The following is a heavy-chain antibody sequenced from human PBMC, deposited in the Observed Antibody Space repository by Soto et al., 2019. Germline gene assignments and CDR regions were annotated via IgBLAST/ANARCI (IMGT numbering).Heavy chain of an antibody. CDR2: IYYSGST. CDR3: ARAYGSGSYSYYGMDV. D-gene: IGHD3-10*01. V-gene: IGHV4-30-4*01. J-gene: IGHJ6*02. Sequence: QVQLQESGPGLVKPSQTLSLTCTVSGGSISSGDYYWSWIRQPPGKGLEWIGYIYYSGSTYYNPSLKSRVTISVDTSKNQFSLKLSSVTAADTAVYYCARAYGSGSYSYYGMDVWGQGTTVTVSS. CDR1: GGSISSGDYY.